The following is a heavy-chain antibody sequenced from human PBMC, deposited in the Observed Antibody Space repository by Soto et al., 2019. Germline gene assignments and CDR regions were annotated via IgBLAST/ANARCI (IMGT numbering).Heavy chain of an antibody. Sequence: QVQLVESGGGVVQPGRSLRLSCAASGFTFSSYGMHWVRQAPGKGLEWVAVIWYDGSNKYYADSVKGRFTISRDNSKNTLYLQMNSLRAEDTAVYYCARDKATRLGYAFDIWGQGTMVTVSS. CDR2: IWYDGSNK. V-gene: IGHV3-33*01. CDR3: ARDKATRLGYAFDI. CDR1: GFTFSSYG. D-gene: IGHD1-26*01. J-gene: IGHJ3*02.